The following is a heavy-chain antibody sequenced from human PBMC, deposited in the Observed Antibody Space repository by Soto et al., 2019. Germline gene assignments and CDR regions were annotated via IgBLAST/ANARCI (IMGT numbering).Heavy chain of an antibody. CDR1: GFTFSSNW. CDR3: ARDGEGF. Sequence: LRLSCAASGFTFSSNWMHWVRRVPGRGLVWVSRINADGSETNYEDSVEGRFTISRDNPKNTLYLQMNSLRAEDTAVYYCARDGEGFWGQGTLVTVSS. D-gene: IGHD2-21*01. J-gene: IGHJ4*02. V-gene: IGHV3-74*01. CDR2: INADGSET.